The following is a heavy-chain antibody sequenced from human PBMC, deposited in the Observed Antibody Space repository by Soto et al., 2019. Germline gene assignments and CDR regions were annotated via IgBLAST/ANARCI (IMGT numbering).Heavy chain of an antibody. D-gene: IGHD1-1*01. V-gene: IGHV3-74*01. J-gene: IGHJ4*02. CDR2: IDNDGSAT. CDR1: GFTFNIYW. Sequence: LRLSCVASGFTFNIYWMHWVRQAQGKGLEWVSRIDNDGSATTYADSVKGRFTISRDNAKNTLFLQMNTLRVDDTAVYYCARDNWNSYWGQGTLVTVSS. CDR3: ARDNWNSY.